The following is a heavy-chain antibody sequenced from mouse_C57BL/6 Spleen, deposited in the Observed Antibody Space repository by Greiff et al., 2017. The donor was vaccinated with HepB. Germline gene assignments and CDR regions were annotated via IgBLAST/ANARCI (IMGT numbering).Heavy chain of an antibody. V-gene: IGHV1-26*01. CDR1: GYTFTDYY. D-gene: IGHD1-1*01. J-gene: IGHJ2*01. Sequence: EVQLQQSGPELVKPGASVKISCKASGYTFTDYYMNWVKQSHGKSLEWIGDINPNNGGTSYNQKFKGKATLTVDKSSSTAYMELRSLTSEDSAVYYCAGDYGSSWGNYWGQGTTLTVSS. CDR2: INPNNGGT. CDR3: AGDYGSSWGNY.